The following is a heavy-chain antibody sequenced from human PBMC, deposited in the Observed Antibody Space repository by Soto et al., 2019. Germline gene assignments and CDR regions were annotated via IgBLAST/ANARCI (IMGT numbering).Heavy chain of an antibody. J-gene: IGHJ2*01. Sequence: QVQLVQSGGEVKKPGASVKVSCQASGYTFSDYAISWLRQAPGQGLEWMGWISASTRNTDQAQNFQGRVIMTLDTSTNTAYMELRSLRSDETAVYYCVRCYCSVGSCYACWHFDLWGRGTLVTVSS. CDR1: GYTFSDYA. V-gene: IGHV1-18*01. CDR2: ISASTRNT. D-gene: IGHD2-15*01. CDR3: VRCYCSVGSCYACWHFDL.